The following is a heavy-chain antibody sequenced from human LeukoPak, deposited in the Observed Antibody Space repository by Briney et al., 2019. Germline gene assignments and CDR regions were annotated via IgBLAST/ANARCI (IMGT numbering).Heavy chain of an antibody. CDR3: ARGEQYGSGTVQFDY. J-gene: IGHJ4*02. V-gene: IGHV4-4*02. CDR1: GGSISSSNW. CDR2: IYQSGST. Sequence: ASETLSLTCSVSGGSISSSNWWGWVRQPPGKGLEWIGEIYQSGSTNYNPTLKSRVTMSVDKSSNQFSLSLTSVTAADTAVYYCARGEQYGSGTVQFDYWGQGTLVTVSS. D-gene: IGHD3-10*01.